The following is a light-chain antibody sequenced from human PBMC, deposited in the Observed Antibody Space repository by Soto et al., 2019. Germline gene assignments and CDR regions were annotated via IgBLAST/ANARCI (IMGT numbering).Light chain of an antibody. Sequence: IVLTQSPGTLSLSPGKRATLSCRASQSISSSYLAWYQQKPGQPPRLLIFGASSRAAGIPDRFSGSGSGTDFTLTISRLEPEDFAVYYCQKYGSSPPWTFGQGTKVDI. CDR2: GAS. CDR1: QSISSSY. CDR3: QKYGSSPPWT. V-gene: IGKV3-20*01. J-gene: IGKJ1*01.